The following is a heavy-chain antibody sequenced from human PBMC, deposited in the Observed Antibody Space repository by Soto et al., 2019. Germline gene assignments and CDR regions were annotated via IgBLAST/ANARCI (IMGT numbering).Heavy chain of an antibody. D-gene: IGHD2-2*01. V-gene: IGHV1-2*04. CDR2: INPNSGGT. J-gene: IGHJ6*02. CDR3: ARSPSRGDIVVVPAAMTDGYYGMDV. CDR1: GYTFTGYY. Sequence: GASVKVSCKASGYTFTGYYMHWVRQAPGQGLEWMGWINPNSGGTNYAQKFQGWVTMTRDTSISTAYMELSRLRSDDTAVYYCARSPSRGDIVVVPAAMTDGYYGMDVWGQGTQVTVSS.